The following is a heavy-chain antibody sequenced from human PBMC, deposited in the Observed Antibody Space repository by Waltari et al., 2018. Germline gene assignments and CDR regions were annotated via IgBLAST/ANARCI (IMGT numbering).Heavy chain of an antibody. V-gene: IGHV3-23*04. CDR3: AKGNGGLAVVYAEVFDY. CDR1: GFTFSSYA. D-gene: IGHD2-8*02. CDR2: ISGSGGST. Sequence: EVKLVESGGGLVQPGGSLRLSCAASGFTFSSYAMSWVRQAPGKGLEWVSAISGSGGSTYYADSVKGRFTISRDNSKNTLYLQMNSLRAEDTAVYYCAKGNGGLAVVYAEVFDYWGQGTLVTVSS. J-gene: IGHJ4*02.